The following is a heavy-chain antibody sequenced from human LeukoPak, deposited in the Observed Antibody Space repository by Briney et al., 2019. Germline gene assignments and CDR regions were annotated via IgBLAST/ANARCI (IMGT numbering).Heavy chain of an antibody. CDR3: ARGGYSSGRPLDY. D-gene: IGHD6-19*01. CDR2: ISSSSSYT. Sequence: GGSLRLSCAASGFTFSDYYMSWIRQAPGKGLEWVSYISSSSSYTNYADSVKGRFTISRANAKNSLYLQMNSLRAEDTAVYYCARGGYSSGRPLDYWGQGTVVTVSS. CDR1: GFTFSDYY. V-gene: IGHV3-11*06. J-gene: IGHJ4*02.